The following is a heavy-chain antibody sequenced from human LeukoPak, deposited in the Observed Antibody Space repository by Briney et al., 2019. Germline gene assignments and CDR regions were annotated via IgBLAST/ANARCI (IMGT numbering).Heavy chain of an antibody. J-gene: IGHJ4*02. Sequence: SVKVSCKASGGTFSSYAISWVRQAPGQGLEWMGGIIPIFGTANYAQKFQGRVTITADESTSTAYMELSSLRSEDTAVYYCARCPYYYGSGSKTPQYYFDYWGQGTLVAVSS. CDR2: IIPIFGTA. CDR1: GGTFSSYA. CDR3: ARCPYYYGSGSKTPQYYFDY. V-gene: IGHV1-69*13. D-gene: IGHD3-10*01.